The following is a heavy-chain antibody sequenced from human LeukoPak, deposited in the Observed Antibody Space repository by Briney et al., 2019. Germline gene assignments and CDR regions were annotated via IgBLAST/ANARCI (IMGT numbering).Heavy chain of an antibody. CDR1: GFTFGTFW. V-gene: IGHV3-23*01. CDR2: ISSSGANA. D-gene: IGHD1-26*01. CDR3: AKDMELAS. Sequence: GGSLRLSCAASGFTFGTFWMSWVRQAPGKGLEWVSLISSSGANAYYADSVKGRFTISRDNSKNTLYLQMNNLRGEDTAEYYCAKDMELASWGQGTLVTVSS. J-gene: IGHJ5*02.